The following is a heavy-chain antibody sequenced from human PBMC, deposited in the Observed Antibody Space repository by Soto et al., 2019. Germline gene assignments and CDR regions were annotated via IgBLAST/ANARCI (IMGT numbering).Heavy chain of an antibody. Sequence: KTSETLSLTCTVSGGSISSGGYYWSWIRQHPGKGLEWIGYIYYSGSTYYNPSLKSRVTISVDTSKNQFSLKLSSVTAADTAVYYCAANTYYYDSSGYFGYFDYWGQGTLVTVSS. CDR3: AANTYYYDSSGYFGYFDY. V-gene: IGHV4-31*03. CDR2: IYYSGST. CDR1: GGSISSGGYY. D-gene: IGHD3-22*01. J-gene: IGHJ4*02.